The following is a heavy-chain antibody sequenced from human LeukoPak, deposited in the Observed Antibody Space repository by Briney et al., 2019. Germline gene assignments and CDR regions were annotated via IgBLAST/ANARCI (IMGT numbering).Heavy chain of an antibody. CDR2: IGGSGGST. D-gene: IGHD1-20*01. CDR3: ARRRYNWNAIDY. J-gene: IGHJ4*02. CDR1: GFTFTSYA. V-gene: IGHV3-23*01. Sequence: GGSLRLSCEGSGFTFTSYAMSWVRQAPGKGLEWVSAIGGSGGSTYYADSVKGRFTISRDNSKNTLYLQMSSLRAEDTAVYYCARRRYNWNAIDYWGQGTLVTVSS.